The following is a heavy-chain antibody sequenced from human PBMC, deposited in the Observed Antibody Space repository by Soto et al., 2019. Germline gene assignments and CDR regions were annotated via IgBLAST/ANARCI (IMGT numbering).Heavy chain of an antibody. CDR3: AKAHMWGGTEWETSFDS. V-gene: IGHV3-9*01. CDR2: ISWNSGSI. Sequence: EMQLVESGGGLVQPGRSLRLSCAASGFTFDDYAMHWVRQAPGKGLEWVSGISWNSGSIGYADTVKGRFTISRDNAKNSLYLQMNSLRPEVTALYFCAKAHMWGGTEWETSFDSWGQGTLVTVSS. CDR1: GFTFDDYA. D-gene: IGHD1-26*01. J-gene: IGHJ4*02.